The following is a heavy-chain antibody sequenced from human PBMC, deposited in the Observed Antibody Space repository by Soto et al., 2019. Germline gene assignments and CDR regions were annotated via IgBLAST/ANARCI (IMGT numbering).Heavy chain of an antibody. Sequence: GGSLRLSCAASGFTFSSYAMSWVRQAPGKGLEWVSAISGSGGSTYYADSVKGRFTISRDNSKNTLYLQMNSLRAEDTAVYYCAKGPYYYDSSGYYPFDYWGQGTLVTVSS. CDR3: AKGPYYYDSSGYYPFDY. J-gene: IGHJ4*02. CDR2: ISGSGGST. V-gene: IGHV3-23*01. CDR1: GFTFSSYA. D-gene: IGHD3-22*01.